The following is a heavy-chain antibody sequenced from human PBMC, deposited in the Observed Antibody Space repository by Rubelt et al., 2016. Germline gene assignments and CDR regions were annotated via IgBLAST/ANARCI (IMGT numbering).Heavy chain of an antibody. CDR3: ARGGRYLGWPKAFGVDV. Sequence: GESLRLSCAASGFPFGTYAMSWVRQAPGKGLEWVSGISGSGGDTFYADSVKGRFTISRDNAKNTLYLQMYSLRAGDTAVYYCARGGRYLGWPKAFGVDVWGRRTTVTGSS. V-gene: IGHV3-23*01. CDR2: ISGSGGDT. CDR1: GFPFGTYA. J-gene: IGHJ6*02. D-gene: IGHD1-1*01.